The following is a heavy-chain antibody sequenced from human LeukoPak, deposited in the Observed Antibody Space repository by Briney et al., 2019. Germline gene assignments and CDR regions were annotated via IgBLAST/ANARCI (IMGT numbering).Heavy chain of an antibody. CDR2: INSDGSWT. CDR1: GNYW. Sequence: PGGSLRLSCAASGNYWMHWVRQVPGKGLVWVSHINSDGSWTSYADSVKGRFTISRDNAKNTLYLQMNSLRAEDTAVYYCARDQHYDFWSGYYGDFDYWGQGTLVTVSS. CDR3: ARDQHYDFWSGYYGDFDY. V-gene: IGHV3-74*01. D-gene: IGHD3-3*01. J-gene: IGHJ4*02.